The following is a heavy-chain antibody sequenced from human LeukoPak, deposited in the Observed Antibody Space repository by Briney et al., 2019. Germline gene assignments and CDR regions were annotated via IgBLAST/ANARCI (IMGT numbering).Heavy chain of an antibody. J-gene: IGHJ4*02. CDR3: ARDPPGGDGYNLDYFDY. D-gene: IGHD5-24*01. CDR2: IKQDGSEK. V-gene: IGHV3-7*01. Sequence: GGSLRLSCAASGFTFDDYGMSWVRQAPGKGLEWVANIKQDGSEKYYVDSVKGRFTISRDNAKNSLYLQMNSLRAEDTAVYYCARDPPGGDGYNLDYFDYWGQGTLVTVSS. CDR1: GFTFDDYG.